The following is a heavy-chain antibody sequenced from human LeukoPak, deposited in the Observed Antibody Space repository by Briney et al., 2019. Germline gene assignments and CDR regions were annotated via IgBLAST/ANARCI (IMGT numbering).Heavy chain of an antibody. J-gene: IGHJ4*02. CDR1: GFTFSDYY. D-gene: IGHD3-10*01. V-gene: IGHV3-11*01. Sequence: PGGSLRLSCAASGFTFSDYYMSWIRQAPGKGLEWVSYISSSGSTIYYADSVKGRFTISKDNAKNSLYLQMNSLRAEDTAVYYSARPELLWFGDQPDDWGQGTLVTVSS. CDR3: ARPELLWFGDQPDD. CDR2: ISSSGSTI.